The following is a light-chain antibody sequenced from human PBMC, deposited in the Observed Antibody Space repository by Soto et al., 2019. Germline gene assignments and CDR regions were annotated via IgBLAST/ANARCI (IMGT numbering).Light chain of an antibody. J-gene: IGKJ2*01. Sequence: EIVMTQSPATLSVSPGERATPSCRASQIVSSNVAWYQQKAGQAPRLLINDASTRATGIPARFSGSGSGTEFTLTISSLQSEDFAVYYCQQYNNWPPMYTFGQGTKLEIK. CDR3: QQYNNWPPMYT. CDR2: DAS. CDR1: QIVSSN. V-gene: IGKV3-15*01.